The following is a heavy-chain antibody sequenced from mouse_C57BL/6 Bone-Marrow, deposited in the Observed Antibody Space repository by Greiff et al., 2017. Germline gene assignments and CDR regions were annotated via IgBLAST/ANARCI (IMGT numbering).Heavy chain of an antibody. V-gene: IGHV1-81*01. J-gene: IGHJ2*01. CDR2: IYPRSGNT. Sequence: VKLMESGAELARPGASVKLSCKASGYTFTSYGISWVKQRTGQGLEWIGEIYPRSGNTYYNEKFKGKATLTADKSSSTAYLELRSLTSEDSAVYFCARCIGGVVATNWGQGTTLTVSS. D-gene: IGHD1-1*01. CDR1: GYTFTSYG. CDR3: ARCIGGVVATN.